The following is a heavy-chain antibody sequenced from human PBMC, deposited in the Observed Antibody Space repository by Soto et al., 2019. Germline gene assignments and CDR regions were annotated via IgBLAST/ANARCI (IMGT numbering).Heavy chain of an antibody. J-gene: IGHJ4*02. CDR2: MYYSGIT. Sequence: QVQLQESGPGLVKPSETLSLTCTVAGAPVSSETHFWTWIRQPPGKGLEWIGYMYYSGITNSNPALKSRVTRSVDRSSNPFSLSLNSVPAAATAVYYCAREDMSGTYYFDYGGTGTQVTVAS. CDR3: AREDMSGTYYFDY. D-gene: IGHD1-26*01. CDR1: GAPVSSETHF. V-gene: IGHV4-61*01.